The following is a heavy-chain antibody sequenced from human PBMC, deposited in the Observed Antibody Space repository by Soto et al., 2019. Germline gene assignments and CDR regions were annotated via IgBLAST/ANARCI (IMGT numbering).Heavy chain of an antibody. V-gene: IGHV4-30-4*01. CDR2: ISYSGST. CDR3: ASLKLGYSTFDP. J-gene: IGHJ5*02. D-gene: IGHD5-18*01. CDR1: GGSISSGNYY. Sequence: SETLSLTCTVSGGSISSGNYYWSWIRQPPGKGLEWIGFISYSGSTYYNPSLKSRVTISVDTSKNQFSLKLSSVTAADTAVYYCASLKLGYSTFDPWGQGTLVTVSS.